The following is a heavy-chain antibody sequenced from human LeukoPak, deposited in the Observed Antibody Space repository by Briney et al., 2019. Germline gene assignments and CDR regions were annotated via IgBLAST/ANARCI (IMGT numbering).Heavy chain of an antibody. CDR3: ASRGYSYGYYYYMDV. CDR1: GGSISSYY. V-gene: IGHV4-59*12. J-gene: IGHJ6*03. D-gene: IGHD5-18*01. CDR2: IYYSGST. Sequence: SETLSLTCTVSGGSISSYYWSWIRQPPGKGLEWIGSIYYSGSTYYNPSLKSRVTISVDTSKNQFSLKLSSVTAADTAVYYCASRGYSYGYYYYMDVWGKGTTVTVSS.